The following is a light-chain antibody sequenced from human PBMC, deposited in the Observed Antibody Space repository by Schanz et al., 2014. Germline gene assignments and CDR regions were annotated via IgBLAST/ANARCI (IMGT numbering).Light chain of an antibody. CDR3: SSVAGHKV. CDR1: NSAVGGYNY. CDR2: EVS. V-gene: IGLV2-8*01. J-gene: IGLJ2*01. Sequence: QSALTQPPSASGSPGQSVTIPCTGTNSAVGGYNYVSWYQQHPGKAPKLMIYEVSKRPSGVPDRFSGSKSGNTASLTVSGLQAEDEADYYCSSVAGHKVFGGGTKVTVL.